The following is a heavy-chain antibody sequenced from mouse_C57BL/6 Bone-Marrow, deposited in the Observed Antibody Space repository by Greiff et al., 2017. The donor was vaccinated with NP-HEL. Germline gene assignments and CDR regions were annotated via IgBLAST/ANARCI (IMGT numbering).Heavy chain of an antibody. D-gene: IGHD2-1*01. CDR1: GYSITSGYY. J-gene: IGHJ4*01. Sequence: DVKLQESGPGLVKPSQSLSLTCSVTGYSITSGYYWNWIRQFPGNKLEWMGYISYDGSNNYNPSLKNRISITRDTSKNQFFLKLNSVTTEDTATYYCAREIYYGNYDAMDYWGQGTSVTVSS. CDR2: ISYDGSN. CDR3: AREIYYGNYDAMDY. V-gene: IGHV3-6*01.